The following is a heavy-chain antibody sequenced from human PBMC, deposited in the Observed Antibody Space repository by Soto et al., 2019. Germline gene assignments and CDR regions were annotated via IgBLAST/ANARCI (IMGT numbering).Heavy chain of an antibody. J-gene: IGHJ6*02. CDR2: ISPGDPDI. CDR3: ARSTTGAFNYGMDV. D-gene: IGHD3-16*01. V-gene: IGHV5-51*01. Sequence: GRVCEMHGKGLEWLGVISPGDPDISYSQSFQGQVTISADKSISTAYRRGSSLKASDTTMYYRARSTTGAFNYGMDVWGQGTTVAVS.